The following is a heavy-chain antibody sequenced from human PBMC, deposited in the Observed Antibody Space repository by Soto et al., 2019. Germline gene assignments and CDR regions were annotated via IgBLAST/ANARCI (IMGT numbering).Heavy chain of an antibody. CDR3: ARDEKAISAAMLY. CDR2: MYTSGST. CDR1: GGSISNYY. V-gene: IGHV4-4*07. Sequence: SETLSLTCTVSGGSISNYYWYWIRQPAGKGLEWIGRMYTSGSTSYNPSLKSRVTMSVDTSKNQFSLKLSSVTAADTAVYYCARDEKAISAAMLYWGRGTLVTVSS. D-gene: IGHD2-2*01. J-gene: IGHJ4*02.